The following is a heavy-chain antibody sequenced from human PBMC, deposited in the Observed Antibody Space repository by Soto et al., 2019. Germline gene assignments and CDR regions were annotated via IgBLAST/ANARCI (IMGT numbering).Heavy chain of an antibody. J-gene: IGHJ4*02. D-gene: IGHD6-13*01. CDR2: ISSSSITI. Sequence: GGSLRLSCAASGFTFSNYDMNWVRQAPGKGLEWVSFISSSSITIYYADSVNGRFTISRDNARNSLYLQMNSLRDEDTAVYYCARDPKQQLYLDSWGQGTQVTVSS. V-gene: IGHV3-48*02. CDR1: GFTFSNYD. CDR3: ARDPKQQLYLDS.